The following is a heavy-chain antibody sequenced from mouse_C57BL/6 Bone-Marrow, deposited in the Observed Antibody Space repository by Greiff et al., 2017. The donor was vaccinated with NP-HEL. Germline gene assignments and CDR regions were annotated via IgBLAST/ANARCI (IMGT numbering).Heavy chain of an antibody. V-gene: IGHV1-64*01. CDR1: GYTFTSYW. Sequence: QVQLQQPGAELVKPGASVKLSCKASGYTFTSYWMHWVKQRPGQGLEWIGMIHPNSGSTNYNEKFKSKATLTADKSSSTAYMQLSSLTSEDSAVYYCAGDGNRWCFDVWGTGTAVTVSA. J-gene: IGHJ1*03. D-gene: IGHD2-1*01. CDR3: AGDGNRWCFDV. CDR2: IHPNSGST.